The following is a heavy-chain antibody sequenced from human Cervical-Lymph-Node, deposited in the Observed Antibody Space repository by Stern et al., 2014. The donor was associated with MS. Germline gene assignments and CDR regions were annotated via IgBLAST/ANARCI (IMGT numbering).Heavy chain of an antibody. J-gene: IGHJ3*01. Sequence: QVTLKESGPTLVKPTETLRLTCTFSGFSLRTSGVGVGWIRQPPGKAFEWLTLIYWDDDERYRPSLRSRLTITKDTSKNQVVLTMTNMAHVDTATYYCVHARRDGYNLAFDFWGQGTMVTVSS. D-gene: IGHD5-24*01. CDR2: IYWDDDE. CDR1: GFSLRTSGVG. V-gene: IGHV2-5*02. CDR3: VHARRDGYNLAFDF.